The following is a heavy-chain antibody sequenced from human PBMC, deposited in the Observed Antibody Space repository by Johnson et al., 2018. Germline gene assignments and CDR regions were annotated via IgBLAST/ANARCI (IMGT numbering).Heavy chain of an antibody. J-gene: IGHJ4*02. Sequence: VQLQESGPGLVKPSETLSLTCTVSGGSISSYYWSWVRQAPGKGLEWVSGINWNGGSTGYVDSVKGRFTISRDNAKNSLNLQMNSLRAEDTALYHWARVFGHIYGAFDYWGQGTLVTVSS. D-gene: IGHD3/OR15-3a*01. CDR3: ARVFGHIYGAFDY. CDR1: GGSISSYY. CDR2: INWNGGST. V-gene: IGHV3-20*01.